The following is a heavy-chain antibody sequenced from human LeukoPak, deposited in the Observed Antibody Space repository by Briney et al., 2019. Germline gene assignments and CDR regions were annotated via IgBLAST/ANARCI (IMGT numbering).Heavy chain of an antibody. CDR3: ARDQVHEYSYGYIY. Sequence: GGSLRLSCAGSGFTFSSYWMSWVRQAPGEGLEWVANIKQDGSEKYYVDSVKGRFTISRDNAKNSLYLQMNSLRAEDTAVYYCARDQVHEYSYGYIYWGQGTLVTVSS. D-gene: IGHD5-18*01. V-gene: IGHV3-7*01. CDR2: IKQDGSEK. CDR1: GFTFSSYW. J-gene: IGHJ4*02.